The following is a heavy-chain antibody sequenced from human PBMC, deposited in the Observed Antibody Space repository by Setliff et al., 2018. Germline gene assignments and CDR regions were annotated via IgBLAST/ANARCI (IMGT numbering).Heavy chain of an antibody. V-gene: IGHV3-48*01. CDR2: FSGSSSTI. CDR3: ARDRDDGSSFAEYFQH. D-gene: IGHD6-6*01. J-gene: IGHJ1*01. Sequence: GGSLRLSCAASGFTFSSYSMNWVRQAPGKGLEWVSYFSGSSSTIRYADSVYGRFTVSRDNSKNTLYLQMNSLRAEDTAVYYCARDRDDGSSFAEYFQHWGQGTLVTVS. CDR1: GFTFSSYS.